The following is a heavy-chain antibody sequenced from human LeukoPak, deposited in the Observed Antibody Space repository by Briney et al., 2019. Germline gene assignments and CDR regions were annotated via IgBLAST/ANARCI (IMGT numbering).Heavy chain of an antibody. CDR3: ARLPYYYDSSGSRLFDY. V-gene: IGHV4-39*07. J-gene: IGHJ4*02. D-gene: IGHD3-22*01. CDR1: GGSISSSSYY. CDR2: IYYSGST. Sequence: SEALSLTCTVSGGSISSSSYYWGWIRQPPGKGLEWIGSIYYSGSTYYNPSLKSRVTISVDTSKNQFSLKLSSVTAADTAVYYCARLPYYYDSSGSRLFDYWGQGTLVTVSS.